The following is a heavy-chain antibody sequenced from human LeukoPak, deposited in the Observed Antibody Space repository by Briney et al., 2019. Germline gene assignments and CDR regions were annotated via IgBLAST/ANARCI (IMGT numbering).Heavy chain of an antibody. Sequence: GGSLRLSCAASRFTFSSYEMNWVRQAPGKGLEWVSYISSSGSTIYYADSVKGRFTISRDNAKNSLYLQMNSLRAEDTAVYYCARRRYGSGRLDFDYWGQGTLVTVSS. D-gene: IGHD3-10*01. CDR2: ISSSGSTI. CDR1: RFTFSSYE. V-gene: IGHV3-48*03. J-gene: IGHJ4*02. CDR3: ARRRYGSGRLDFDY.